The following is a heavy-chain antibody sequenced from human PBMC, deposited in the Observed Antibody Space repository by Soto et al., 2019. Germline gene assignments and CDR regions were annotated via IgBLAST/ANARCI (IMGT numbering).Heavy chain of an antibody. CDR2: ISSTSAYI. Sequence: EVQLVESGGGLVKPGGSLRLSCAVSGFTLSSYSMNWVRQAPGKGLEWVSSISSTSAYIYYGDSVKGRCTVSRDNAENSLYLQMNSLRDEDTAVYFCAREKSGADAWYFDLWGRGTLVTVSS. CDR1: GFTLSSYS. J-gene: IGHJ2*01. CDR3: AREKSGADAWYFDL. V-gene: IGHV3-21*01. D-gene: IGHD1-26*01.